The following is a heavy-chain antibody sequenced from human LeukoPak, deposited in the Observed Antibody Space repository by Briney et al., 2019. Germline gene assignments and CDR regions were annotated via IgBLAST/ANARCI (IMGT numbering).Heavy chain of an antibody. D-gene: IGHD3-10*01. J-gene: IGHJ4*02. CDR2: IYTSGST. V-gene: IGHV4-4*07. CDR3: ARTFRITMGGYAGYYFDY. Sequence: PSETLSLTCTVSGGSISSYYWSWIRQPAGKGLEWIGRIYTSGSTNYNPSLKSRVTMSVDTSKNQFSLKLSSVTAADTAVYYCARTFRITMGGYAGYYFDYWGQGTLVTVSS. CDR1: GGSISSYY.